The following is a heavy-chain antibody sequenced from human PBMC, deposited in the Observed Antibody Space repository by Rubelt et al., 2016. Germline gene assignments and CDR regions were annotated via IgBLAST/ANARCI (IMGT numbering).Heavy chain of an antibody. Sequence: QVQLQESGPGLVKPSETLSLTCTVSGGSISSHYWSWIRQPPGKGLEWIGYIYYSGSTNYNPSLKSRVTISVDTSKNQFSLKLSSVTAADTAVYYCARHLVDILTGYPYPFDYWGQGTLVTVSS. J-gene: IGHJ4*02. CDR1: GGSISSHY. V-gene: IGHV4-59*08. CDR2: IYYSGST. CDR3: ARHLVDILTGYPYPFDY. D-gene: IGHD3-9*01.